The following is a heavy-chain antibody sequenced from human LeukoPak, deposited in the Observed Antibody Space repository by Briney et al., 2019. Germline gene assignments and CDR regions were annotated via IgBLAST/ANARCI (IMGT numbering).Heavy chain of an antibody. CDR3: ARGYSDPDY. D-gene: IGHD4-17*01. V-gene: IGHV7-4-1*02. Sequence: ASVKVSCKASGYTFTSYAMNWVRQATGQGLEWMGWINTNTGNPTYAQGFTGRVVFSLDTSVSTAYLQISSLEAEDTAVYYCARGYSDPDYWGQGTLVTVSS. J-gene: IGHJ4*02. CDR1: GYTFTSYA. CDR2: INTNTGNP.